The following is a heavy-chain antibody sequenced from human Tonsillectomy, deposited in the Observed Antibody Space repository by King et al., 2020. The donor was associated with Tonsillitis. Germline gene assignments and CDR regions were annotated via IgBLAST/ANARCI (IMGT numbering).Heavy chain of an antibody. CDR2: IYPGDSDT. J-gene: IGHJ3*02. V-gene: IGHV5-51*03. CDR1: GYSFTNYW. D-gene: IGHD2-2*01. Sequence: VQLVESGAEVKKPGESLKISCKGSGYSFTNYWIGWVRQMPGKGLEWMGIIYPGDSDTRYSPSFQGQVTISADKSIRTAYLQWSSLKASDTAMYYCARYGIVVIPATILGAFDIWAQGTMVTVSS. CDR3: ARYGIVVIPATILGAFDI.